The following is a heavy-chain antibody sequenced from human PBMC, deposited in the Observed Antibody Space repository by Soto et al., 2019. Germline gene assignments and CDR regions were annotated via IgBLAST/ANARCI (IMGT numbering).Heavy chain of an antibody. CDR2: INGDGSGT. J-gene: IGHJ4*02. Sequence: EVQLVESGGGLVQPGGSLRLSCAASGFTFSGSWMHWVRQAPGKGLVWVSRINGDGSGTSYADFVKGRFTISRDDAKNTLFLQMTGLRAEDTAVYYCARGIFGSGTANDYWGQGTLLTVSS. D-gene: IGHD3-10*01. V-gene: IGHV3-74*01. CDR3: ARGIFGSGTANDY. CDR1: GFTFSGSW.